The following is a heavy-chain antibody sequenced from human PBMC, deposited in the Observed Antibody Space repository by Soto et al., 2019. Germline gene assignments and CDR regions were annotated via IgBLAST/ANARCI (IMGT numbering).Heavy chain of an antibody. J-gene: IGHJ6*02. CDR2: IDPSDSYT. CDR3: ASLRQGYYYDSSGYPPRARMDV. CDR1: GYSFTSYW. Sequence: EVQLVQSGAEVKKPGESLRISCKGSGYSFTSYWISWVRQMPGKGLEWMGRIDPSDSYTNYSPSFQGHVTISADKSISTAYLQWSSLKASDTAMYYCASLRQGYYYDSSGYPPRARMDVWGQGTTVTVSS. D-gene: IGHD3-22*01. V-gene: IGHV5-10-1*03.